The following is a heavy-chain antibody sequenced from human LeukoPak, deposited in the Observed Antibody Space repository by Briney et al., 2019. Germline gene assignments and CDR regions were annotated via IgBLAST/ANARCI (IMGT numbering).Heavy chain of an antibody. J-gene: IGHJ4*02. CDR3: ARASRASAWYIDEY. D-gene: IGHD6-19*01. Sequence: GGSLRLSCAASGFKFSSYSMKWVRQAPGKGLEWVASIDFTSSFIFYGDSVKGRFTISRDNAKNLLYLQLSSLRDDDSAIYYCARASRASAWYIDEYWGQGTLVTVSS. V-gene: IGHV3-21*06. CDR2: IDFTSSFI. CDR1: GFKFSSYS.